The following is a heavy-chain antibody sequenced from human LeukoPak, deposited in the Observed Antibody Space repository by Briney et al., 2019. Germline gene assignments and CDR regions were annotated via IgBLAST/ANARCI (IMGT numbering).Heavy chain of an antibody. CDR2: INPSGGST. Sequence: GASVKVSCKASGYTFTSYYMHWVRQAPGQGLEWMGIINPSGGSTSYAQKFQGRVTMTRDTSTSTVYMELSSLRSEDTAVYYCARGLKGSYYDFWSGYYLEDWGQGTLVTVSS. J-gene: IGHJ4*02. V-gene: IGHV1-46*01. CDR1: GYTFTSYY. D-gene: IGHD3-3*01. CDR3: ARGLKGSYYDFWSGYYLED.